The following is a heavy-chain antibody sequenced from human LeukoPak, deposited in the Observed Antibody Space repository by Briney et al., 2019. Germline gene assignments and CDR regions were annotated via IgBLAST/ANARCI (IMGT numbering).Heavy chain of an antibody. CDR2: IYYDGST. D-gene: IGHD1-1*01. V-gene: IGHV4-59*01. CDR1: GGSISNYY. J-gene: IGHJ3*02. Sequence: SETLSLTCTVSGGSISNYYWTWIRQPPGKGLEWIGSIYYDGSTNYNPSLKSRVTISLDTPKNQFSLKLSSVTAADTAVYYCARTNVANSFDIWGQGTMVTVSS. CDR3: ARTNVANSFDI.